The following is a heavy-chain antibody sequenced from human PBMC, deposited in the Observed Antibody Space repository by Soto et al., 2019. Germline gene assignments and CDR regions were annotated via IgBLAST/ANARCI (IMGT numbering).Heavy chain of an antibody. V-gene: IGHV3-30*18. CDR3: AKHGMDV. Sequence: GGSLRLSCTASGFTFSDYTMRWIRQAPGKGLEWVAVISYNGSNIYYADSVKGRFTISRDNSKNTLYLQMNSLRAEDTAVYYCAKHGMDVWGQGTTVTVSS. CDR2: ISYNGSNI. J-gene: IGHJ6*02. CDR1: GFTFSDYT.